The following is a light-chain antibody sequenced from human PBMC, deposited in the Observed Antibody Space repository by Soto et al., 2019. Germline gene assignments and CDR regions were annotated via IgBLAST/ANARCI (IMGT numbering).Light chain of an antibody. CDR1: QSVSSN. J-gene: IGKJ1*01. CDR2: GAS. V-gene: IGKV3-15*01. Sequence: ELVLPQSPAPLSVSPGERAPLSCRARQSVSSNLAWYQQKPGQAPRLLIYGASTRATGIPARFSGSGSGTEFTLTISSLQSEDFAVYYCQQYNNWPPRTFGQGTKVESK. CDR3: QQYNNWPPRT.